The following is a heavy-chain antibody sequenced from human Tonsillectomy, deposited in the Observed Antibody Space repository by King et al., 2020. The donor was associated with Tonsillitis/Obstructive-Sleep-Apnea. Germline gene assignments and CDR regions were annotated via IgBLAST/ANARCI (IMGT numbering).Heavy chain of an antibody. CDR1: GFTFSSYW. J-gene: IGHJ5*02. Sequence: VQLVESGGGLVQPGGSLRLSCAASGFTFSSYWMSWVRQAPGKGLEWVANIKQDGSEKYYVDSVKGRFTISGDNAKNSLYLQMNSLRAEDTAVYYCAREFYDFWSGFNWFDPWGQGTLVTVSS. V-gene: IGHV3-7*04. D-gene: IGHD3-3*01. CDR3: AREFYDFWSGFNWFDP. CDR2: IKQDGSEK.